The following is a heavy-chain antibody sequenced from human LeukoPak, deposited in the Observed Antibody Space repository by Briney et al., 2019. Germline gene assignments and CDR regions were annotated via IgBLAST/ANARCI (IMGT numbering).Heavy chain of an antibody. CDR2: MNHNSGNT. Sequence: ASVKVSCKASGYTFTSYDINWVRQATGQGLEWLGWMNHNSGNTGYAQKFQGRVTMTRNTSISTAYMELSSLRSEDTAVYYCARAPKRAAAALKNEYYFDYWGQGTLVTVSS. J-gene: IGHJ4*02. V-gene: IGHV1-8*01. D-gene: IGHD6-13*01. CDR3: ARAPKRAAAALKNEYYFDY. CDR1: GYTFTSYD.